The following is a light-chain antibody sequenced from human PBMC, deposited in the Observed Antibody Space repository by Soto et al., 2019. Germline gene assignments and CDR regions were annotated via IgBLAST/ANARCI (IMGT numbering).Light chain of an antibody. J-gene: IGKJ1*01. CDR2: DVS. CDR1: QSVSSY. CDR3: QQRSSWPRT. Sequence: PGERATLSCRASQSVSSYLAWYQQKPGQVPRLVIYDVSNRATGIPGRFSGSGSGTAFTLTISSLEPEDFGVYYCQQRSSWPRTFGQGTKVEIK. V-gene: IGKV3-11*01.